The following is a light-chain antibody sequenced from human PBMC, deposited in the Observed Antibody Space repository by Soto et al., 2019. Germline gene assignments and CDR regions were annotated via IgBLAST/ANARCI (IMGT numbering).Light chain of an antibody. CDR2: DAS. J-gene: IGKJ1*01. CDR1: QSVTNY. CDR3: QRRLNLPSA. Sequence: EIFLTQSPDTLSLSPGERATLTCRASQSVTNYIAWYQQRPGQAPRLLIYDASNRATGVPARFSGSRSGTDFTLTISDLEPADFGIYYCQRRLNLPSAFGQGTKFDIK. V-gene: IGKV3-11*01.